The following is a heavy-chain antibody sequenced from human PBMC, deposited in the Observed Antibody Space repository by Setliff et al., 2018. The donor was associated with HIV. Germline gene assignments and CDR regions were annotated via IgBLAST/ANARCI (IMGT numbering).Heavy chain of an antibody. D-gene: IGHD3-22*01. J-gene: IGHJ4*02. CDR2: INPNSGGT. CDR1: GYTFTGYY. CDR3: ARKGTYYDSSGRYFDY. V-gene: IGHV1-2*02. Sequence: GASVKVSCKASGYTFTGYYMHWVRQAPGQGLQWMGWINPNSGGTDSAQKFQGRVTMTRDTSISTAYMELSSLRSDDTAVYYCARKGTYYDSSGRYFDYWCQGTLVTVSS.